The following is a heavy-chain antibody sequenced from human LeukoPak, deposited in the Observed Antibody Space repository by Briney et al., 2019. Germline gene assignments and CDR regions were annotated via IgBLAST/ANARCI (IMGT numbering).Heavy chain of an antibody. CDR3: ARVDTAMVIDY. D-gene: IGHD5-18*01. CDR1: GGTFSSYA. J-gene: IGHJ4*02. CDR2: IIPIFGTA. Sequence: GSSVKVSCKASGGTFSSYAISWVRQAPGQGLEWMGRIIPIFGTANYAQKFQGRVTITTDESTSTAYKELSSLRSEDTAVYYCARVDTAMVIDYWGQGTLVTVSS. V-gene: IGHV1-69*05.